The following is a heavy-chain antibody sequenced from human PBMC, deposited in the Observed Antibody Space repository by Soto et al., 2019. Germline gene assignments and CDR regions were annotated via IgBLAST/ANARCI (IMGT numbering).Heavy chain of an antibody. Sequence: QVQLVESGGGVVQPGRSLRLSCAASGFTFSSYGMHWVRQAPGKGLEWVAVRWYDGSNKYYADSVKGRFTISRDNSKNTLYLQMNSLRAEDTAVYYCAIDGGYSDGYPHGDYYGMDVWCQGTTVTVSS. V-gene: IGHV3-33*01. D-gene: IGHD5-18*01. CDR2: RWYDGSNK. CDR3: AIDGGYSDGYPHGDYYGMDV. J-gene: IGHJ6*02. CDR1: GFTFSSYG.